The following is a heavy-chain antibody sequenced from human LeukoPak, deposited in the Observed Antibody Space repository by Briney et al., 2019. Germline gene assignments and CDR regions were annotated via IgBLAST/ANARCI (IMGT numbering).Heavy chain of an antibody. J-gene: IGHJ4*02. V-gene: IGHV3-23*01. Sequence: GGSLRLSCTTSGFAFSNYAMNWVRQASGKGPEWVSGISGFNTYYADSVKGRFTIFRDNSKNVLYLQMDRLRAEDTAVYSCAKDVCTSPRCLLYFDSWGQGTLVTVSS. D-gene: IGHD2-8*01. CDR3: AKDVCTSPRCLLYFDS. CDR2: ISGFNT. CDR1: GFAFSNYA.